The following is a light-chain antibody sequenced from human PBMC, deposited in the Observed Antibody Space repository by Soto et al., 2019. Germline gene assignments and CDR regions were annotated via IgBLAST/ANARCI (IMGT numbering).Light chain of an antibody. J-gene: IGKJ4*01. V-gene: IGKV1-39*01. CDR1: QSISSY. Sequence: DIQMTQSPSSLSASVGDRVTITCRPSQSISSYLNWYQQKPGKAPKLLIYGASSLQSGVPSRFSGRGSGTDFTLTISSLQPEVFAPYYCQQSYSTPLTFGGGTKAYIK. CDR3: QQSYSTPLT. CDR2: GAS.